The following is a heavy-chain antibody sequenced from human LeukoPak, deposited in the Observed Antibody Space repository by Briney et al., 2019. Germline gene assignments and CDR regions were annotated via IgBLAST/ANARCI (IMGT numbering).Heavy chain of an antibody. CDR3: ARSVYGSGSYMDV. CDR1: GFTFSSYV. Sequence: SGGSLRLSCAAFGFTFSSYVMHWVRQAPGKGLEWVAVIRFDGDNKHYGEAVKGRFTIARNNAENKLFLDMNNLRADDTAVYFCARSVYGSGSYMDVWGQGTTVIVSS. CDR2: IRFDGDNK. D-gene: IGHD3-10*01. J-gene: IGHJ6*03. V-gene: IGHV3-33*08.